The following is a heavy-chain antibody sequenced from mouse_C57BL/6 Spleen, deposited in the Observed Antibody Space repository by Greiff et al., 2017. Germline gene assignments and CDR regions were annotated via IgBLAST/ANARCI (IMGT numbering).Heavy chain of an antibody. D-gene: IGHD2-1*01. J-gene: IGHJ2*01. CDR1: GYAFSSSW. Sequence: VQLQQSGPELVKPGASVKISCKASGYAFSSSWMNWVKQRPGKGLEWIGRIYPGDGDTNYNGKFKGKATLTADKSSSTAYMQLSSLTSEDSAVYFCARRGGNHFDYWGQGTTLTVSS. CDR2: IYPGDGDT. CDR3: ARRGGNHFDY. V-gene: IGHV1-82*01.